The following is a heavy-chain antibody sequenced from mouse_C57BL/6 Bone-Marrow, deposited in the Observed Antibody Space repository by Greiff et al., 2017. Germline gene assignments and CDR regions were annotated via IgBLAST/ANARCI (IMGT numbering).Heavy chain of an antibody. CDR2: IDPSDSYT. CDR3: ARKIAGWLAY. J-gene: IGHJ3*01. V-gene: IGHV1-59*01. Sequence: QVQLQQPGAELVRPGTSVKLSCKASGYTFTSYWMHWVKQRPGQGLEWIGVIDPSDSYTNYNQKFKGKATLTVDTSSSTAYMQLSSRTSEDAEVDFYARKIAGWLAYWGQGTLVTVSA. CDR1: GYTFTSYW.